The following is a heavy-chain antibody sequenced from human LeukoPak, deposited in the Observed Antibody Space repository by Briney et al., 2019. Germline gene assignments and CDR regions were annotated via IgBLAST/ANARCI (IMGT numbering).Heavy chain of an antibody. CDR3: ARHYFDY. CDR2: IKHDGSER. CDR1: GFTFSDYW. Sequence: GGSLRLSCAASGFTFSDYWMSWVRQAPGKGLEWVANIKHDGSERYYVDSVKGRFTISRDNAKNSLSLQTNSLRAEDTAVYYCARHYFDYWGQGTLVTVSS. V-gene: IGHV3-7*01. J-gene: IGHJ4*02.